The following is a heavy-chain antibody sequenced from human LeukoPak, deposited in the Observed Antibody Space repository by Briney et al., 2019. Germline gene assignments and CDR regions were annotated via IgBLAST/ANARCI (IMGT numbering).Heavy chain of an antibody. CDR1: GYTFTSYY. Sequence: GASVKVSCKASGYTFTSYYMHWVRQAPGQGLEWMGIINPSGGSTSYAQKFQGRVTMTRDTSTSTVYMELSSLRSEDTAVYYCARGRGRYYYDSSGYYALFDYWGQGTLVTVSS. CDR3: ARGRGRYYYDSSGYYALFDY. V-gene: IGHV1-46*01. D-gene: IGHD3-22*01. CDR2: INPSGGST. J-gene: IGHJ4*02.